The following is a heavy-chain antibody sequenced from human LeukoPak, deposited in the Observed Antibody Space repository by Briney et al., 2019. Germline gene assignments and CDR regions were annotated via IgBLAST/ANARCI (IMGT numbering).Heavy chain of an antibody. CDR1: GRSISIRCYY. J-gene: IGHJ4*02. D-gene: IGHD2-2*02. Sequence: ADTESLTCTPSGRSISIRCYYWAWIRQPPGKGLGRFGGIYYRGTTYYLRSLKSRVPITVATSHTQSSLRLPAVTAPDPAVFYCARHGKVEPTAIGYWGQGTLVTVSS. V-gene: IGHV4-39*01. CDR3: ARHGKVEPTAIGY. CDR2: IYYRGTT.